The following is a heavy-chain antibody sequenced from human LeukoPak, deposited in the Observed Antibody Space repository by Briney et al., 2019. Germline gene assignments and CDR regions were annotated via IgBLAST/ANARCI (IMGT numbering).Heavy chain of an antibody. CDR1: GGSISSGGYS. Sequence: SETLSLTCAVSGGSISSGGYSWSWIRQPPGKGLEWIGYIYHSGSTYYNPFLKSRVTISVDRSKNQFSLKLSSVTAADTAVYYCARDGGYSSSWYNPDAFDIWGQGTMVTVSS. D-gene: IGHD6-13*01. V-gene: IGHV4-30-2*01. CDR2: IYHSGST. J-gene: IGHJ3*02. CDR3: ARDGGYSSSWYNPDAFDI.